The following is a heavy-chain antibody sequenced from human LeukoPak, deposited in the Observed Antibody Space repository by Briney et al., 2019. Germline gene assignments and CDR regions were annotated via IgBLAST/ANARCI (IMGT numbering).Heavy chain of an antibody. J-gene: IGHJ4*02. Sequence: GESLKISCKGSGYRFTSYWIGWVRQMPGKGLEWMGIINPGDSDTRYSPSFQGPVTISVDKSISTAYPQWSSLRASDTAMYYCARLAPSGWLFDYWGQGTPVTVSS. D-gene: IGHD6-19*01. CDR3: ARLAPSGWLFDY. CDR2: INPGDSDT. V-gene: IGHV5-51*01. CDR1: GYRFTSYW.